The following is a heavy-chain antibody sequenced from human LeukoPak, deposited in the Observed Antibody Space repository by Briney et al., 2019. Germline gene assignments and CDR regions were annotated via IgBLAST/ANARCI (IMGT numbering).Heavy chain of an antibody. Sequence: GASVKVSCKASGYTFTSYGISWVRQAPGQGLEWMGWINPNSGGTNYAQKFQGRVTMTRDTSINTAYMELSRLRSDDTAVYYCARGPSGRLFDYWGQGTLVTVSS. D-gene: IGHD5-12*01. CDR1: GYTFTSYG. CDR3: ARGPSGRLFDY. J-gene: IGHJ4*02. CDR2: INPNSGGT. V-gene: IGHV1-2*02.